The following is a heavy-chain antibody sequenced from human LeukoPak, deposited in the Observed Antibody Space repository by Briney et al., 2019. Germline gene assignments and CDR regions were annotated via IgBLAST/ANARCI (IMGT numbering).Heavy chain of an antibody. J-gene: IGHJ4*02. CDR2: IHYTGST. CDR1: GGSISSYY. V-gene: IGHV4-59*12. CDR3: ARGGVAARPWKFDY. Sequence: SETLSLTCTVSGGSISSYYWSWIRQSPGKGLECIGYIHYTGSTNYNPSLKSRVTISVETSKNQFSLKLSSVTAADTAVYYCARGGVAARPWKFDYWGQGTLVTVSS. D-gene: IGHD6-6*01.